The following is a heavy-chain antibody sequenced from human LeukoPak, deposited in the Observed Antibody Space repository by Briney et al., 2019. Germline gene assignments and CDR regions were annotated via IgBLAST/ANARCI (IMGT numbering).Heavy chain of an antibody. CDR1: GGSISSYY. J-gene: IGHJ5*02. Sequence: SETLSLTCTVSGGSISSYYWSWIRQPPGKGLEWIGYIYYSGSTNYNPSLKSRVTISVDTSKNQFSLKLSSLTAADTAVYYWARHGYATHYDFWSVPGFDPWGQGTLVTVSS. V-gene: IGHV4-59*08. CDR3: ARHGYATHYDFWSVPGFDP. CDR2: IYYSGST. D-gene: IGHD3-3*01.